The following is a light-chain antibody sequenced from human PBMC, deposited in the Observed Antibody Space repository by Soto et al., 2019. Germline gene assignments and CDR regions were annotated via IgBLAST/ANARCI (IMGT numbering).Light chain of an antibody. CDR1: SSDVGGYNY. Sequence: QSVLTQPASVSGSPGQSITISCTGTSSDVGGYNYVSWYQQHPGKAPKLMIYSVSNRPSGVSNRFSGSKSGNTASLTISGLQAEDEADYYCISYTVSRSYVFGTGTKLTVL. J-gene: IGLJ1*01. V-gene: IGLV2-14*01. CDR3: ISYTVSRSYV. CDR2: SVS.